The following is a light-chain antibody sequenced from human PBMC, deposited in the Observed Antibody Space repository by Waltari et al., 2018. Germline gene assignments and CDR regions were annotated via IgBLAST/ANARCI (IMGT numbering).Light chain of an antibody. V-gene: IGKV1-5*03. CDR2: KAS. Sequence: DIQLTQSPYTLSASVGDRVTSTCRASQSNSSWLALYKQKPGKATKLLIYKASSLESGVPSRFSGSGSGTEFTLTINSLQPDDLANYYCQQYNNFPWTFGQGTKVEIK. CDR3: QQYNNFPWT. J-gene: IGKJ1*01. CDR1: QSNSSW.